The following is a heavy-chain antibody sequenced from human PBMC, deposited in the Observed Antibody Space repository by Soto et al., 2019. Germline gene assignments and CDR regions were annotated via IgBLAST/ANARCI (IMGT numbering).Heavy chain of an antibody. V-gene: IGHV3-11*01. CDR1: RFTFSDYY. Sequence: QVQLVESGGGLVKPGGSLRLSCSASRFTFSDYYMSWIRQAPGKGLEWVAYISSSGYSIYYADSVKGRFTISRDNAKKSLYLQMTSLSAEDTAVYYCARGKSNVALWGQGTRVTVSS. CDR2: ISSSGYSI. CDR3: ARGKSNVAL. D-gene: IGHD4-4*01. J-gene: IGHJ4*02.